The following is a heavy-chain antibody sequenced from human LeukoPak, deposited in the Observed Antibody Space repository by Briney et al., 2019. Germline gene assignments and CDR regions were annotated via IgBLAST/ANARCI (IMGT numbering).Heavy chain of an antibody. CDR1: GFTFSGFA. J-gene: IGHJ5*02. Sequence: GGSVRLSCAASGFTFSGFAIQWLRQSSGKGVVGVGQIDKKDKGYATATAYAASVKGRFTISRDDSINTAYLKMKSLKTEDTALYYCTRDSGTYNWFDPWGQGTLVTVSS. V-gene: IGHV3-73*01. D-gene: IGHD1-26*01. CDR3: TRDSGTYNWFDP. CDR2: IDKKDKGYATAT.